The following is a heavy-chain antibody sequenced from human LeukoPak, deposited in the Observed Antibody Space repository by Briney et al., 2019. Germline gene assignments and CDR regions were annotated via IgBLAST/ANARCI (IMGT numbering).Heavy chain of an antibody. Sequence: GGSLRLSCAASGFTFDDYAMHWVRQAPGKGLEWVSLISWDGGSTYYADSVKGRFTISRDNAKNSLYLQMNSLRAEDTAVYYCAGRRDGFNYWGQGTLVTVSS. CDR1: GFTFDDYA. CDR2: ISWDGGST. J-gene: IGHJ4*02. V-gene: IGHV3-43D*03. D-gene: IGHD5-24*01. CDR3: AGRRDGFNY.